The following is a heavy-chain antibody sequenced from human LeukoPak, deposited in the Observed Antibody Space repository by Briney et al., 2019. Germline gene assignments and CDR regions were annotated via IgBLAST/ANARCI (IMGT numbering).Heavy chain of an antibody. CDR2: FSGSGGST. D-gene: IGHD3-10*01. J-gene: IGHJ6*03. Sequence: PGGSLRFSCAASGFTFSIYAMNWVRQAPGKGLEWVSAFSGSGGSTYYADSVKGRFTISRDNSKSTLYLQMNSLRAEDTAVYYCAKGIYYYYYMDVWGKGTTVTVSS. CDR3: AKGIYYYYYMDV. V-gene: IGHV3-23*01. CDR1: GFTFSIYA.